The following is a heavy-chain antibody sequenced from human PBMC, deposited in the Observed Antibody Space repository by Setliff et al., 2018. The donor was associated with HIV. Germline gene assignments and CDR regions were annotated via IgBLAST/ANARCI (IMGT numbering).Heavy chain of an antibody. V-gene: IGHV4-61*09. CDR2: VFHTGST. CDR3: AGMGGQGTHFDY. CDR1: DDSISSGRYY. D-gene: IGHD1-26*01. J-gene: IGHJ4*02. Sequence: SETLSLTCSVSDDSISSGRYYWTWIRQPAGKGLEWIGHVFHTGSTKYNSSLKSRVTISIDTSKNQFHLKLSYVTAADTAVYYCAGMGGQGTHFDYWGQGTLVTVSS.